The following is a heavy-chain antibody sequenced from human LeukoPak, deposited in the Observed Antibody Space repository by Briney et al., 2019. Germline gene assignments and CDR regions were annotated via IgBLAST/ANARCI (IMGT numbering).Heavy chain of an antibody. Sequence: PGGSLRLSCAASGFTFSSYAMHWVRQAPGKGLEWVAVISYDGSNKYYADSVKGRFTISRDNSKNTLYLQMNSLRAEDTAVYYCARDIGLGYYGDYVERSLSYWGQGTLATVSS. V-gene: IGHV3-30-3*01. CDR1: GFTFSSYA. CDR2: ISYDGSNK. D-gene: IGHD4-17*01. J-gene: IGHJ4*02. CDR3: ARDIGLGYYGDYVERSLSY.